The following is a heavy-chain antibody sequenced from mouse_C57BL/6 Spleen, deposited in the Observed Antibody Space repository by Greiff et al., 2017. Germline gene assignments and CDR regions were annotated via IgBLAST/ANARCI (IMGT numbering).Heavy chain of an antibody. CDR1: GYAFINYL. V-gene: IGHV1-54*01. Sequence: QVQLQQSGAELVRPGTSVKVSCKASGYAFINYLIEWVKQRPGQGLEWIGVINPGSGGTNYNEKFKGKATLTADKSSSTAYMQLSSLTSEDSAVYFCARQGNWDEGFAYWGQGTLVTVSA. CDR2: INPGSGGT. CDR3: ARQGNWDEGFAY. D-gene: IGHD4-1*01. J-gene: IGHJ3*01.